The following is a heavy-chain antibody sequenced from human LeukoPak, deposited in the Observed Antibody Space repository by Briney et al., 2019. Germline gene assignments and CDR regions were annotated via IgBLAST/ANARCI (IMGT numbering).Heavy chain of an antibody. CDR2: IYSGGST. J-gene: IGHJ6*02. D-gene: IGHD1-20*01. Sequence: GGSLRLSCAASGFTVSSNYMSWVRQAPGKGLEWVSVIYSGGSTYYADSVKGRFTISRDNSKNTLYLQMNSLRAEDTAVYYCARGPGIRYNWNDVHAYYYYGMDVWGQGTTVTVSS. CDR3: ARGPGIRYNWNDVHAYYYYGMDV. V-gene: IGHV3-53*01. CDR1: GFTVSSNY.